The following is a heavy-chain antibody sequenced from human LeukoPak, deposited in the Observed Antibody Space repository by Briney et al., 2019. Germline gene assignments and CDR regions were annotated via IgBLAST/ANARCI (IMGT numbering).Heavy chain of an antibody. J-gene: IGHJ3*02. CDR1: GGSISSYY. V-gene: IGHV4-59*12. D-gene: IGHD3-22*01. CDR3: AKSNGYGLIDI. CDR2: IFYSGST. Sequence: SETLSLTCTVSGGSISSYYWGWVRQPPGKALEWIGNIFYSGSTYYSPSLKSRVTISLDASRNQFSLKLNSVTAADTAVYYCAKSNGYGLIDIWGQGTMVTVSS.